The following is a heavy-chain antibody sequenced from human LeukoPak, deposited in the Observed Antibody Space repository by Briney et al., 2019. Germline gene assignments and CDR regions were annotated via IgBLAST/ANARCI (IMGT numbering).Heavy chain of an antibody. V-gene: IGHV4-34*01. D-gene: IGHD3-3*01. Sequence: SETLSLTCAVYGGSFSGYYWSWIRQPPGKGLEWIGGINHSGSTNYNPSLKSRVTISVDTSKIQFSLKLSSVTAADTAVYYCARDFRLLDDYWGQGTLVTVSS. J-gene: IGHJ4*02. CDR2: INHSGST. CDR3: ARDFRLLDDY. CDR1: GGSFSGYY.